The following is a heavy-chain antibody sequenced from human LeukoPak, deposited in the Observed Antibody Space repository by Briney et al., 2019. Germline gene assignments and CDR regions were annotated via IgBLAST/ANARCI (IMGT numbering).Heavy chain of an antibody. D-gene: IGHD1-26*01. CDR3: ARGTVGGSYFDY. Sequence: GGSLRLSCAASEFVFSNYWMSWVRQAPGKGLEWVANIKQDGSEKYFVDSVKGRFTISRDNAKNSLYLQMNSLRAEDTAVYYCARGTVGGSYFDYWGQGTLVTVSS. CDR2: IKQDGSEK. CDR1: EFVFSNYW. V-gene: IGHV3-7*03. J-gene: IGHJ4*02.